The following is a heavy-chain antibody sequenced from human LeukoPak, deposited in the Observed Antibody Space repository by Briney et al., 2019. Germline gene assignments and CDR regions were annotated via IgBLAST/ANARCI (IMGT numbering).Heavy chain of an antibody. D-gene: IGHD5-18*01. J-gene: IGHJ3*02. CDR2: IYYSGST. CDR3: AGGYNDAFDI. Sequence: SQTLSLTCTVSGGSISCGGYYWSWIRQHPGKGLEWIGYIYYSGSTNCNPSLKSRVTISLDTSKNQFSLKLSSVTAADTAVYYCAGGYNDAFDIWGQGTMVTVSS. CDR1: GGSISCGGYY. V-gene: IGHV4-31*03.